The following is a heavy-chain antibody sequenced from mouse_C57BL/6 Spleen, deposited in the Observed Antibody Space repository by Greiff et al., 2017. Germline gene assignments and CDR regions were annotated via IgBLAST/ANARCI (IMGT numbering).Heavy chain of an antibody. V-gene: IGHV1-50*01. Sequence: QVQLQQPGAELVKPGASVKLSCKASGYTFTSYWMQWVKQRPGQGLEWIGEIDPSDSYTNYNQKFKGKATLTVDTSSSTAYLQLSSLTSEDSAVYYCAISDGVYLYYFDYWGQGTTLTVSS. CDR3: AISDGVYLYYFDY. J-gene: IGHJ2*01. D-gene: IGHD2-3*01. CDR2: IDPSDSYT. CDR1: GYTFTSYW.